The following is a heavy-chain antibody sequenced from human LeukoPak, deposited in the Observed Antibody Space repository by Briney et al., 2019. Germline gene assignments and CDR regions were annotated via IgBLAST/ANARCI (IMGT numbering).Heavy chain of an antibody. D-gene: IGHD6-19*01. CDR1: GFTFSSYA. CDR3: ARDRKPGYSSGWYAY. Sequence: GGSLRLSCAASGFTFSSYAMHWVRRAPGKGLEWVAVISYDGSNKYYADSVKGRFTISRDDSKNTLYLQMNSLRAEDTAVYYCARDRKPGYSSGWYAYWGQGTLVTVSS. V-gene: IGHV3-30-3*01. J-gene: IGHJ4*02. CDR2: ISYDGSNK.